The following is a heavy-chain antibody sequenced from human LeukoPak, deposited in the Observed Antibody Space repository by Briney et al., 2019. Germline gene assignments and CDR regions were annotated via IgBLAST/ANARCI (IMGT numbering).Heavy chain of an antibody. CDR3: ARTYCSGGSCAPSGYMDV. V-gene: IGHV4-61*02. CDR1: GRSISSGSYY. CDR2: IYTSGST. D-gene: IGHD2-15*01. Sequence: PSQTLSLTCTVSGRSISSGSYYWSWIRQPAGKGLEWIGRIYTSGSTNYNPSLKSRVTISVDSSKNQFSLKLSSVTAADTAVYYCARTYCSGGSCAPSGYMDVWGKGTTVTISS. J-gene: IGHJ6*03.